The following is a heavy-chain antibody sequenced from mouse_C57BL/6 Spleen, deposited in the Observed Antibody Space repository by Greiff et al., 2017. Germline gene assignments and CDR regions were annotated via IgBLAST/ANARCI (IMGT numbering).Heavy chain of an antibody. CDR3: ARWLRRDYYAMDY. V-gene: IGHV1-50*01. J-gene: IGHJ4*01. Sequence: VQLQQPGAELVKPGASVKLSCKASGYTFTSYWMQWVKQRPGQGLEWIGEIDPSDSYTNYNQKFKGKATLTVDTSSSTAYMQLSSLTSEDSAVYYCARWLRRDYYAMDYWGQGTSVTVSS. CDR1: GYTFTSYW. D-gene: IGHD2-2*01. CDR2: IDPSDSYT.